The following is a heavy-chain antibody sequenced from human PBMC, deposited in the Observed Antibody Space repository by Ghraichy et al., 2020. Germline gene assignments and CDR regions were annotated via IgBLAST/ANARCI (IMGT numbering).Heavy chain of an antibody. CDR2: FWSNGIDT. D-gene: IGHD2/OR15-2a*01. CDR3: ARDSDTTSHYSNFDY. V-gene: IGHV3-33*01. J-gene: IGHJ4*02. CDR1: GFTFSYYG. Sequence: LSLTCAGSGFTFSYYGIHWVRQAPGKGLEWVAVFWSNGIDTYYADSVKGRFTVSRDNSKSTLYLQMNSLRAEDTAVYYCARDSDTTSHYSNFDYWGQGTLVTVSS.